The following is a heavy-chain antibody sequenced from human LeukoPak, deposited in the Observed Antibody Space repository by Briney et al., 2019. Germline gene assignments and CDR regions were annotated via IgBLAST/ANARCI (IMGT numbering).Heavy chain of an antibody. D-gene: IGHD4-17*01. CDR2: INAGNGNT. J-gene: IGHJ2*01. CDR1: GYTFTSYA. Sequence: ASVKVSCKASGYTFTSYAMHWVRQAPGQRLEWMGWINAGNGNTKYSRKFQGRVTITRDTSASTAYMELSSLRSEDTAVYYCARDLYGDYNYWYFDLWGRGTLVTVSS. V-gene: IGHV1-3*01. CDR3: ARDLYGDYNYWYFDL.